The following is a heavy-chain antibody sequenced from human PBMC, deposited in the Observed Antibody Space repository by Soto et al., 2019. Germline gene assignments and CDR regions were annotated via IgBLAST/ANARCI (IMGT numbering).Heavy chain of an antibody. J-gene: IGHJ4*02. Sequence: PSETLSLTCTVSGGSINRGCYYCSWIRQHPGKGLEWIGYIYYSGSTYYNPSLKSRVTISVDTSKNQFSLKLSSVTAADTAVYYCASMVGCSSTSCYPLYYFDYWGQGTLVTVSS. V-gene: IGHV4-31*03. CDR3: ASMVGCSSTSCYPLYYFDY. CDR1: GGSINRGCYY. D-gene: IGHD2-2*01. CDR2: IYYSGST.